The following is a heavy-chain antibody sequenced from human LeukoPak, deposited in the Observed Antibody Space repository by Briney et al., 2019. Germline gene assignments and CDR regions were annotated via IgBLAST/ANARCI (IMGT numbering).Heavy chain of an antibody. J-gene: IGHJ5*02. CDR3: AKRTSGERWFDP. CDR1: GGSISSGGYS. V-gene: IGHV4-30-2*01. Sequence: PSETLSLTCAVSGGSISSGGYSWSWIRQPPGKGLEWIGYIYHSGSTYYNPSLKSRVTIPVDRSKNQFSLKLSSVTAADTAVYYCAKRTSGERWFDPWGQGTLVTVSS. CDR2: IYHSGST. D-gene: IGHD7-27*01.